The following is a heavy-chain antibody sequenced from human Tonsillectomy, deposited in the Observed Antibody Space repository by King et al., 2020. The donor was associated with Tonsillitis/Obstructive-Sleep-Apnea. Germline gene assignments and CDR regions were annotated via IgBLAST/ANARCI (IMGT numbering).Heavy chain of an antibody. CDR1: GGSFSGYY. CDR2: INHSGST. J-gene: IGHJ6*03. D-gene: IGHD2-2*01. CDR3: ARRYCSSTSCYSGEYYFYYYMDV. V-gene: IGHV4-34*01. Sequence: QLQQWGAGLLKPSETLSLTCAVYGGSFSGYYWSWIRQPPGKGLEWIGEINHSGSTNYNPSLKSRVTISVDTSKNQISLKLSSVTAADTAVYYCARRYCSSTSCYSGEYYFYYYMDVWGKGTTVTVSS.